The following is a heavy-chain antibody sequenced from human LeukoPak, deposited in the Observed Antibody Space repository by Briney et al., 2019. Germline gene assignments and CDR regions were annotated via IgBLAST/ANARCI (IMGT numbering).Heavy chain of an antibody. Sequence: ASVMVSCKVSGYTLTELSMHWVRQAPGKGLEWMGGFDPEDGETIYAQKFQGRVTITRNTSISTAYMELSSLRSEDTAVYYCARVPYYDSSGQTYYYYYMDVWGKGTTVTVSS. V-gene: IGHV1-24*01. CDR2: FDPEDGET. CDR1: GYTLTELS. D-gene: IGHD3-22*01. J-gene: IGHJ6*03. CDR3: ARVPYYDSSGQTYYYYYMDV.